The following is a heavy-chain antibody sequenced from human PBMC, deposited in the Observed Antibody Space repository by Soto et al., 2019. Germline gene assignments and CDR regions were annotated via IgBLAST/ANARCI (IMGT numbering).Heavy chain of an antibody. CDR3: ARGMGSPDY. CDR1: GGSISSGGYS. V-gene: IGHV4-30-2*01. J-gene: IGHJ4*02. D-gene: IGHD1-26*01. Sequence: SETLSLTCAVSGGSISSGGYSWSWIRQPPGKGLEWIGYMYHSGSTYYNPSLKSRVTISVDTSKNQFSLKLTSVTAADTAVDYCARGMGSPDYWGQGTLVTVSS. CDR2: MYHSGST.